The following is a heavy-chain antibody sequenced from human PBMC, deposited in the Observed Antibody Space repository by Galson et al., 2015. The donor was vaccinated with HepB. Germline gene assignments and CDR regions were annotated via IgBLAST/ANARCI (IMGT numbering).Heavy chain of an antibody. CDR1: GFTFSTYS. Sequence: SLRLSCAASGFTFSTYSMHWVRQAPGKGLEWVAFSSHDGNNEHYADSLKGRFTVSRDNSKNSLDLQMNSLRTEDTAVYYCAREGGPPSYAGVGLDVWGQGTTVTVSS. V-gene: IGHV3-30*04. CDR2: SSHDGNNE. D-gene: IGHD2-8*01. CDR3: AREGGPPSYAGVGLDV. J-gene: IGHJ6*02.